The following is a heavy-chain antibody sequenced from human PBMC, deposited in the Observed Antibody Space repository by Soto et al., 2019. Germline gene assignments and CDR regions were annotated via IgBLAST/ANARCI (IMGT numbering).Heavy chain of an antibody. CDR1: RYLFASHN. V-gene: IGHV1-46*01. CDR3: SRIAVPGLTYFDF. D-gene: IGHD6-13*01. J-gene: IGHJ4*02. Sequence: QVQLVQSAAEVKEPGASATVSCKASRYLFASHNIHWVREAPGQGLEWMGEINPRSGSAGYNQKFQGRVTMTSDTSTTTVYMILSSLRSDDTAVYYCSRIAVPGLTYFDFWGQGTPVTVSS. CDR2: INPRSGSA.